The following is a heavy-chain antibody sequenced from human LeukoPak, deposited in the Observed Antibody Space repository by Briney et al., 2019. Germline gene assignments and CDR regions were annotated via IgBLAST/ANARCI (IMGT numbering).Heavy chain of an antibody. CDR2: INPNSGGT. CDR3: ARVYCSSTSCSIRGYYYYYYMDV. J-gene: IGHJ6*03. V-gene: IGHV1-2*04. CDR1: GYTFTGYY. Sequence: GASVKVSCKASGYTFTGYYMHWVRQAPGQGLEWMGWINPNSGGTNYAQKFQGWATMTRDTSISTAYMELSRLRSDDTAVYYCARVYCSSTSCSIRGYYYYYYMDVWGKGTTVTVSS. D-gene: IGHD2-2*01.